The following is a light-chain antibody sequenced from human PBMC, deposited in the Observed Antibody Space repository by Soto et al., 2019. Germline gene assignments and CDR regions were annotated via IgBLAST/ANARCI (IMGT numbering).Light chain of an antibody. CDR1: QSVSIK. CDR3: QQYNNWPPIT. J-gene: IGKJ5*01. V-gene: IGKV3-15*01. CDR2: DTS. Sequence: EIVMTQSPATQSVSPGERATLSCRASQSVSIKLAWYQQKPGQAPRLLIYDTSTRATGIPARFSGSGSGTEFTLTISSIQSADFAVYYCQQYNNWPPITFGQGTRLE.